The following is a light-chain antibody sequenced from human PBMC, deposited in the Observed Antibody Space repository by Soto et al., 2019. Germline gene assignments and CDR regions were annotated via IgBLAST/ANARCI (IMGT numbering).Light chain of an antibody. V-gene: IGLV3-9*01. CDR2: RDS. CDR3: QVWDSSTGV. Sequence: SYELTQPLSVSVALGQTARITCGGNNIGSKTVHWYQQKAGQAPVVVIYRDSNRPSGIPERFSGSNSGNTATLTISRAQAGDEADYYCQVWDSSTGVFGTGTKVTVL. J-gene: IGLJ1*01. CDR1: NIGSKT.